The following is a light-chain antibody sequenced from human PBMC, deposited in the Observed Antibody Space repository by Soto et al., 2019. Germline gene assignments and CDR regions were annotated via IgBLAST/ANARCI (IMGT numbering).Light chain of an antibody. CDR1: SSDVGGYNY. V-gene: IGLV2-14*01. CDR2: DVS. J-gene: IGLJ1*01. Sequence: QSALTQPASVSGSPGQSITISCTGTSSDVGGYNYVSWYQQHPGEAPKLMIYDVSDRPSGVSNRFSGSKSDNTASLTISGLQAEDEADYYCSSYTSRTTQVFGTGTKVTV. CDR3: SSYTSRTTQV.